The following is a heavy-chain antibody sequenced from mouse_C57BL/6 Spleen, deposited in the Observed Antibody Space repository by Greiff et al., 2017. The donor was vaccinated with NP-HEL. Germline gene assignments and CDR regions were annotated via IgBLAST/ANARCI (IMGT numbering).Heavy chain of an antibody. CDR1: GFTFSSYA. CDR3: ARERGPDYFDY. J-gene: IGHJ2*01. CDR2: ISDGGSYT. Sequence: EVKVEESGGGLVKPGGSLKLSCAASGFTFSSYAMSWVRQTPEKRLEWVATISDGGSYTYYPDNVKGRFTISRDNAKNNLYLQMSHLKSEDTAMYYCARERGPDYFDYWGQGTTLTVSS. V-gene: IGHV5-4*01.